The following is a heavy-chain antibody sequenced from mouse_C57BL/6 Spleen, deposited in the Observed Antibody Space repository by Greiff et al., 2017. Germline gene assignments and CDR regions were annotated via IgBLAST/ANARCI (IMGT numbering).Heavy chain of an antibody. D-gene: IGHD2-2*01. CDR2: IRNKANNHAT. J-gene: IGHJ2*01. CDR1: GFTFSDAW. Sequence: EVQVVESGGGLVQPGGSMKLSCAASGFTFSDAWMYWVRQSPEKGLEWVAEIRNKANNHATYYAESVKGRFTISRDDSKSSVYLQMNSLRAEDTGIYYCTRNYGYPYYFDYWGQGTTLTVSS. V-gene: IGHV6-6*01. CDR3: TRNYGYPYYFDY.